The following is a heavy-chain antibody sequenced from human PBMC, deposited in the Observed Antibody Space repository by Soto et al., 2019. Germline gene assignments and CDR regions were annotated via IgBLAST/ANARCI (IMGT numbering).Heavy chain of an antibody. J-gene: IGHJ4*02. CDR1: GTSISGYY. CDR3: ARYNSYAIDY. CDR2: IHYSGTT. V-gene: IGHV4-59*01. D-gene: IGHD2-8*01. Sequence: SETLSLTCTVSGTSISGYYWSWIRQPPGKGLEWIANIHYSGTTNYNPSLASRVTLSVDTSKNQFSLKMTSVTAADRATYFCARYNSYAIDYWGRGTLVTVSS.